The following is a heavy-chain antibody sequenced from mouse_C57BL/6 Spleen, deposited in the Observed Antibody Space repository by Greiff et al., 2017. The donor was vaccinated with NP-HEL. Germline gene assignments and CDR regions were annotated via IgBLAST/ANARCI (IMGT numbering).Heavy chain of an antibody. J-gene: IGHJ4*01. D-gene: IGHD2-5*01. CDR3: TRGSYSKRAMDY. CDR1: GYTFTDYE. CDR2: IDPETGGT. V-gene: IGHV1-15*01. Sequence: VQLQQSGAELVRPGASVTLSCKASGYTFTDYEMHWVKQTPVHGLEWIGAIDPETGGTAYNQKFKGKAILTADKSSSTAYMELRSLTSEDSAVYYCTRGSYSKRAMDYWGQGTSVTVSS.